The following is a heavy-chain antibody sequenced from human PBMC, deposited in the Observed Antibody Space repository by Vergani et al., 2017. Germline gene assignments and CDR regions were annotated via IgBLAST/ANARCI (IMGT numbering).Heavy chain of an antibody. V-gene: IGHV3-30*18. J-gene: IGHJ4*02. Sequence: VQLVESGGGLVQPGRSLRLSCAASGFTFSSYGMHWVRQAPGKGLEWVAVISYDGSNKYYADSVKGRFTISRDNSKNTLYLQMNSLRAEDTAVYYCAKEYSSGWPPLFEDYWGQGTLVTVSS. D-gene: IGHD6-19*01. CDR2: ISYDGSNK. CDR3: AKEYSSGWPPLFEDY. CDR1: GFTFSSYG.